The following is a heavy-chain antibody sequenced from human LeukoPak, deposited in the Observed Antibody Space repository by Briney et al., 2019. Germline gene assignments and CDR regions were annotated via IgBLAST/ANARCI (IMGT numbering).Heavy chain of an antibody. J-gene: IGHJ3*02. CDR2: IYYSGST. CDR3: AREASDFWSGYSNAFDI. Sequence: KPSETLSLTCTVSGGSISSYYWSWIRQPPGKGLEWIGYIYYSGSTNYNPSPKSRVTVSVDTSKNQFSLKLSSVTAADTAVYYCAREASDFWSGYSNAFDIWGQGTMVTVSS. CDR1: GGSISSYY. V-gene: IGHV4-59*01. D-gene: IGHD3-3*01.